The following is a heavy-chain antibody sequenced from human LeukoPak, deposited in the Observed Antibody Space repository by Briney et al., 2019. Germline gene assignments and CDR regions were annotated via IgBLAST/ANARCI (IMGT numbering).Heavy chain of an antibody. D-gene: IGHD4-17*01. V-gene: IGHV3-72*01. CDR3: TRLSDDYGDYSLYYYYMDV. Sequence: PGGSLRLSCAASGFTFSDHYIDWVRQAPGKGLEWVGRPRDKGNSYTTAYAASVRGRFTISRDDSKNSLYLQMNSLKTEDTAVYYCTRLSDDYGDYSLYYYYMDVWGKGTTVTVSS. J-gene: IGHJ6*03. CDR1: GFTFSDHY. CDR2: PRDKGNSYTT.